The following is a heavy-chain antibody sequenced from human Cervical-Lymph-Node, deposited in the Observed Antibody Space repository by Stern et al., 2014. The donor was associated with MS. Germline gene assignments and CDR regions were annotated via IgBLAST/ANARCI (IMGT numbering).Heavy chain of an antibody. CDR1: GYTFTSYN. D-gene: IGHD4-17*01. Sequence: QMQLVQSGAEMKKPGASVKVSCKASGYTFTSYNINWVRQAPGQGLEWMGWISAYNGNTDYAQKFQGRVTMTTDTSTSTAYMELRSLRSDDAAVYYCARERAGQGYGDFWGQGTTVTVSS. CDR3: ARERAGQGYGDF. J-gene: IGHJ6*02. V-gene: IGHV1-18*01. CDR2: ISAYNGNT.